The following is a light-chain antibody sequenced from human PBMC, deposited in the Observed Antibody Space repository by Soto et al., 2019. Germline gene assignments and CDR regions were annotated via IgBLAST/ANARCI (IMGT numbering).Light chain of an antibody. J-gene: IGKJ4*01. V-gene: IGKV1-39*01. CDR3: QQLSTYPLT. CDR1: RSVGSH. CDR2: AAS. Sequence: DIQMTQSPPSLSASIGDRITITCRASRSVGSHLNWYQQQPGKAPRLLISAASNLQSGVPARFSGDGSGTDFSLTIKTLQPEDFATYYCQQLSTYPLTFGGGTKVEIK.